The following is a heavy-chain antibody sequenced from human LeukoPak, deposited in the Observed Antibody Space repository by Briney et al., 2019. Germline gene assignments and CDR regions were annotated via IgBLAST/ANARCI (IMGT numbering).Heavy chain of an antibody. CDR3: ATLAHSGGWRPPLDY. CDR2: IIPIFGTA. J-gene: IGHJ4*02. V-gene: IGHV1-69*06. CDR1: GGTFSSYA. Sequence: GASVKVSCKASGGTFSSYAISWVRQAPGQGLEWMGGIIPIFGTANYAQKFQGRVTMTEDTSTDTAYMELSSLRSEDTAVYYCATLAHSGGWRPPLDYWGQGTLVTVSS. D-gene: IGHD6-19*01.